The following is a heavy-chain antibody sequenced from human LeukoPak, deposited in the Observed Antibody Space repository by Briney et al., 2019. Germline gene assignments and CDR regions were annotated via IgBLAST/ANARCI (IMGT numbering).Heavy chain of an antibody. CDR3: ARDRPNYYGSDGHYYRRDGDY. CDR2: ITSRGEST. D-gene: IGHD3-22*01. J-gene: IGHJ4*02. CDR1: GFTFSIYA. Sequence: GGSLRLSCAASGFTFSIYAMSWVRQAPGKGLQWVSSITSRGESTWYVDSVKGRFTITRDNSENTLYLQMHSLRDEGTAVYYCARDRPNYYGSDGHYYRRDGDYWGRGTLVSVSS. V-gene: IGHV3-23*01.